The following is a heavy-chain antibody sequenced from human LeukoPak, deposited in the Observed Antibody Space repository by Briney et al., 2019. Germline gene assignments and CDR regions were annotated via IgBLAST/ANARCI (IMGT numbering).Heavy chain of an antibody. J-gene: IGHJ6*02. D-gene: IGHD2-2*01. CDR2: LSSGGSNK. Sequence: GGSLRLSCAASGFTFTDYSMSWIRQTPGKGLEWVANLSSGGSNKYYADSVKGRFSISRDNSKDTVYLQMNSLRAEDTAVYYCVTDRPCEPCMPMDAWGQGTTVTVSS. V-gene: IGHV3-23*01. CDR3: VTDRPCEPCMPMDA. CDR1: GFTFTDYS.